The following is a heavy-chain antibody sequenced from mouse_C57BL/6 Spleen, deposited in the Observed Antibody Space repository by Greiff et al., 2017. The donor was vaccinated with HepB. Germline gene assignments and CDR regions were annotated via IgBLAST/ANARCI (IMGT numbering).Heavy chain of an antibody. CDR2: IYPGDGDT. CDR1: GYAFSSSW. J-gene: IGHJ2*01. V-gene: IGHV1-82*01. Sequence: VQLQQSGPELVKPGASVKISCKASGYAFSSSWMNWVKQRPGKGLGWFGRIYPGDGDTNYIGKFKGKAPLTADKSSSTAYMQLTSLQSEDSAVYFCARSGVYYDYDGEWVDYWGQGTTLTVSS. CDR3: ARSGVYYDYDGEWVDY. D-gene: IGHD2-4*01.